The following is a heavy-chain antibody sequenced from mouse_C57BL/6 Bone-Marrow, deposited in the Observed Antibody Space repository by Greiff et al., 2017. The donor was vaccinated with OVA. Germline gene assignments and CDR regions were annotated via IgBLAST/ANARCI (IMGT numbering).Heavy chain of an antibody. CDR1: GFTFSSYG. CDR3: ARWYYGSSLDY. D-gene: IGHD1-1*01. V-gene: IGHV5-6*01. J-gene: IGHJ2*01. CDR2: ISSGGSYT. Sequence: DVQLQESGGDLVKPGGSLKLSCAASGFTFSSYGMSWVRQTPDKRLEWVATISSGGSYTYYPDSVKGRFTISRDNAKNTLYLQMSSLKSEDTAMYYCARWYYGSSLDYWGQGTTLTVSS.